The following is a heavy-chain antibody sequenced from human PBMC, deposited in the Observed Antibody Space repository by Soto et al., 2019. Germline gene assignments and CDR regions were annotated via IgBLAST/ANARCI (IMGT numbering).Heavy chain of an antibody. CDR1: GYTFTSYG. D-gene: IGHD2-2*01. Sequence: QVQLVQSGAEVKKPGASVKVSCKASGYTFTSYGISWVRQAPGQGLEWMGWISAYNGNTNYAQKLQGRVTMTTDTTTSRAYMELRSLRSDDTAVYYCARDDIVVVPADMPYYYYGMDVWGQGTTVTVSS. CDR2: ISAYNGNT. CDR3: ARDDIVVVPADMPYYYYGMDV. V-gene: IGHV1-18*01. J-gene: IGHJ6*02.